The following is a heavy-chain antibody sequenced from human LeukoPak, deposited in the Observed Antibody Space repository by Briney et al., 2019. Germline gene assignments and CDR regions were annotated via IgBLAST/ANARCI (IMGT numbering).Heavy chain of an antibody. D-gene: IGHD3-16*02. V-gene: IGHV4-34*01. Sequence: SETLSLTCAVYGGSFSGYYWSWIRQPPGKGLEWIGEINHSGSTNYNPSLKSRVTISVDTSKNQFSLKLSSVTAADTAVYYCARQGRYDYVWGSYRSPFDYWGQGTLVTVSS. J-gene: IGHJ4*02. CDR1: GGSFSGYY. CDR3: ARQGRYDYVWGSYRSPFDY. CDR2: INHSGST.